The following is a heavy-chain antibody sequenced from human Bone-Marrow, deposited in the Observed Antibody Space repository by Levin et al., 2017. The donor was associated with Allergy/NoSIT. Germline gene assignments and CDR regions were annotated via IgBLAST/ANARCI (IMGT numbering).Heavy chain of an antibody. J-gene: IGHJ6*02. D-gene: IGHD6-13*01. CDR3: AGAFASAGTDSVYFYYYGVDV. Sequence: PSETLSLTFGVYGGSFSSSYWSWIRQPPGKGLEWIGEINHSGTTKYNPSLKSRVTISVDTSENQISLRLSSVTAADTAVYYCAGAFASAGTDSVYFYYYGVDVWGQGTTVTVSS. V-gene: IGHV4-34*01. CDR2: INHSGTT. CDR1: GGSFSSSY.